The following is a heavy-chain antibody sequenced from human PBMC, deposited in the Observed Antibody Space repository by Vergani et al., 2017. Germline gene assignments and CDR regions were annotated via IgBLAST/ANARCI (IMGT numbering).Heavy chain of an antibody. CDR3: ASGFVGSGWYAFDY. J-gene: IGHJ4*02. Sequence: QVQLQESGPGLVKPSETLSLTCTVSGGSISSYYWSWIRQPPGKGLEWIGYIYYSGSTNYNPSLKSRVTISVDTSKNQFSLKLSSVTAADTAVYYWASGFVGSGWYAFDYWGQGTLVTVSS. V-gene: IGHV4-59*01. CDR2: IYYSGST. D-gene: IGHD6-19*01. CDR1: GGSISSYY.